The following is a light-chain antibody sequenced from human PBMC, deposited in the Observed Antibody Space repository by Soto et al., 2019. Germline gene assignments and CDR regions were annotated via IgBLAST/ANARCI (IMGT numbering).Light chain of an antibody. CDR1: SSNIGNNY. V-gene: IGLV1-51*01. CDR3: GTWDSSLSALWV. CDR2: GNN. J-gene: IGLJ3*02. Sequence: QSVLTQPPSVSAAPGQKVTISCSGSSSNIGNNYVSWYQQLPGTAPKLLIYGNNKRPSGIPDRFSGSKSGTSATLGITGLQTGDEADYYCGTWDSSLSALWVFGGGTKVTVL.